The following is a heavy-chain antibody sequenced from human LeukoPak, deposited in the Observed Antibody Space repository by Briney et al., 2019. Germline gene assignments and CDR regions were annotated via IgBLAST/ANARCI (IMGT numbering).Heavy chain of an antibody. CDR1: GGSISSGGYY. V-gene: IGHV4-30-2*01. CDR3: ASPHGGIFLYY. J-gene: IGHJ4*02. D-gene: IGHD2/OR15-2a*01. Sequence: PSQTLSLTCTVSGGSISSGGYYWSWIRQPPGKGLEWIGYIYHSGSTNYNPSLKSRVTISVDTSKNQFSLKLSSVTAADTAVYYCASPHGGIFLYYWGQGTLVTVSS. CDR2: IYHSGST.